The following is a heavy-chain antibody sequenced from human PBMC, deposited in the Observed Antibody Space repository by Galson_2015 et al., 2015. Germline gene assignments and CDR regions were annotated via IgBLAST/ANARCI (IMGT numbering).Heavy chain of an antibody. J-gene: IGHJ6*02. CDR1: GFTFSSYA. Sequence: SLRLSCAASGFTFSSYAMSWVRQAPGKGLEWVSAISGSGGSTYYADSVKGRFTISRDNSKNTLYLQMNSLRAEDTAVYYCAKSRGLQLWLPSYYYGMDVWGQGTTVTVSS. CDR2: ISGSGGST. CDR3: AKSRGLQLWLPSYYYGMDV. V-gene: IGHV3-23*01. D-gene: IGHD5-18*01.